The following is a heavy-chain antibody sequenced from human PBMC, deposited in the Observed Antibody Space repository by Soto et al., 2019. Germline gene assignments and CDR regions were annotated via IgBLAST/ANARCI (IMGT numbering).Heavy chain of an antibody. CDR1: GGSFSGYY. Sequence: QVQLQQWGAGLLKPSETLSLTCAVYGGSFSGYYWSWIRQPPGKGVEWLGQINHSGRTNYNPSLKSRVTISVDTSKNQFSLKLSSVTAADTAVYYCARVTGRYYYGMDVWGQGTTVTVSS. CDR3: ARVTGRYYYGMDV. CDR2: INHSGRT. J-gene: IGHJ6*02. V-gene: IGHV4-34*01.